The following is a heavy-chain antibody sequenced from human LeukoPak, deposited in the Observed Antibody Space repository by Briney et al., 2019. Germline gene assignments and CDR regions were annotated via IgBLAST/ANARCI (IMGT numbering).Heavy chain of an antibody. CDR1: GGSISSGDYY. CDR3: ARRSGGNGELDY. D-gene: IGHD4-23*01. J-gene: IGHJ4*02. CDR2: IYYSGST. V-gene: IGHV4-30-4*08. Sequence: PSQTLSLTCTVSGGSISSGDYYWSWIRQPPGKGLEWIGYIYYSGSTYYNPSLKSRVTISVDTSKNQFSLKLSSVTAADTAVYYCARRSGGNGELDYWGQGTLVIVSS.